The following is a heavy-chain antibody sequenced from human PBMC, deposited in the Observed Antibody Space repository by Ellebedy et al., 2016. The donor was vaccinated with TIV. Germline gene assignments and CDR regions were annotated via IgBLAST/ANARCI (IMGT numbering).Heavy chain of an antibody. Sequence: GGSLRLSXAASGFTFDDYAMHWVRQVPGKGLEWVSGISWNCGSIGYADSVKGRFTISRDNAKNSLYLQMNSLRAEDTALYYCAKDMGVLVVTKGFDYWGQGTLVTVSS. CDR2: ISWNCGSI. D-gene: IGHD3-22*01. CDR1: GFTFDDYA. V-gene: IGHV3-9*01. J-gene: IGHJ4*02. CDR3: AKDMGVLVVTKGFDY.